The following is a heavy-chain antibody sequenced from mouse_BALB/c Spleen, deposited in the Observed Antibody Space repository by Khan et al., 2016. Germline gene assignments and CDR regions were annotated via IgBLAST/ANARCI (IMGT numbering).Heavy chain of an antibody. J-gene: IGHJ1*01. CDR2: IRYSGST. CDR1: GYSITSDYA. V-gene: IGHV3-2*02. CDR3: TRSPTATRYFDV. D-gene: IGHD1-2*01. Sequence: EVQLVESGPGLVKPSQSLSLTCTVTGYSITSDYAWNWIRQFPGNKLEWMGYIRYSGSTTYNPSLKSRISITRDTSKNQFFLKLYSVTTEDTATYYCTRSPTATRYFDVWGAGTTVTVSS.